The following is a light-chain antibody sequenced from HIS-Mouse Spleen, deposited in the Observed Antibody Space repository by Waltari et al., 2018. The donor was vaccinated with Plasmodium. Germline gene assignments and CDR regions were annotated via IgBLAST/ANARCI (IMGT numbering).Light chain of an antibody. CDR1: SGHSSYA. CDR2: LNSDGSH. V-gene: IGLV4-69*01. CDR3: QTWGTGMGV. J-gene: IGLJ2*01. Sequence: QLVLTQSPSASASLGASVKLTCTLSSGHSSYAIAWHQQQPEKGPRYLMKLNSDGSHSKGDGVPDLFSGSSSGAERDLTISSLQSEDEADYYCQTWGTGMGVFGGGTKLTVL.